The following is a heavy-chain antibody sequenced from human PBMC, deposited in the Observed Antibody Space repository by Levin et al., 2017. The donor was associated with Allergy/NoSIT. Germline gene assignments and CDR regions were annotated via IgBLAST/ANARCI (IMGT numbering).Heavy chain of an antibody. D-gene: IGHD2-15*01. CDR1: GGSISYYY. V-gene: IGHV4-59*01. Sequence: SETLSLTCSVSGGSISYYYWSWIRQPPGNGLEWIGYIYYSGSTNYNPSLKSRVTISVDTSKNQLSLRLSSVTAADTAVYYCAREPFAPEYCSGGSGYFFDYWGQGTLVTVSS. J-gene: IGHJ4*02. CDR3: AREPFAPEYCSGGSGYFFDY. CDR2: IYYSGST.